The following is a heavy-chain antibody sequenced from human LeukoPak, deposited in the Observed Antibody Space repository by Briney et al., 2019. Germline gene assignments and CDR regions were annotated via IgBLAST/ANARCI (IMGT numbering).Heavy chain of an antibody. D-gene: IGHD2-21*02. Sequence: SMNGNCMSCADSVKGRFAISRDNAKNSLYLQMNSLRAEDTAVYYCATGVVTASWFDPWGQGTLVTVSS. V-gene: IGHV3-48*03. CDR2: SMNGNCM. CDR3: ATGVVTASWFDP. J-gene: IGHJ5*02.